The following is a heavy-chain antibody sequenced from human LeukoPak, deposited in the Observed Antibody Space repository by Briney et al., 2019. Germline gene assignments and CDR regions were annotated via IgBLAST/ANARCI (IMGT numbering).Heavy chain of an antibody. CDR1: GGSFSGYY. CDR3: ARGSGYSYGFPPSDY. Sequence: XETLSLTCAVXGGSFSGYYWSWIRQPPGKGLEWIGEINHSGSTNYNPSLKSRVTISVDTSKNQFSLKLSSVTAADTAVYYCARGSGYSYGFPPSDYWGQGTLVTVSS. CDR2: INHSGST. D-gene: IGHD5-18*01. J-gene: IGHJ4*02. V-gene: IGHV4-34*01.